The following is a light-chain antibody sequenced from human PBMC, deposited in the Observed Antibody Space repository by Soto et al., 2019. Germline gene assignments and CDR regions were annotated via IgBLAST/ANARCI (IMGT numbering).Light chain of an antibody. CDR1: SSNIGEGYD. CDR3: QSYDSSLIGWV. CDR2: PNS. J-gene: IGLJ1*01. V-gene: IGLV1-40*01. Sequence: QSLLTQPPTMSGAPGQWVTLSCTGSSSNIGEGYDVHWYQHIPLTAPKLLIFPNSDRPSGVPDRFSGSKSGTSASLAISGFQAEDEADYSCQSYDSSLIGWVFGTGTKVTVL.